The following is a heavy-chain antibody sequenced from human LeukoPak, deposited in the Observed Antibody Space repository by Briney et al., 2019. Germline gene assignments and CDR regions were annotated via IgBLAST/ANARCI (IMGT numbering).Heavy chain of an antibody. CDR3: ARDSGYSGYNDTSLDY. CDR2: IHHSGST. D-gene: IGHD5-12*01. J-gene: IGHJ4*02. V-gene: IGHV4-34*01. Sequence: PSETLSLTCAVYGGSFSGYYWSWIRQPPGKGLEWIGEIHHSGSTNYNPSLKSRVTILVDKSKNQFSLKLSSVTAADTAVYYCARDSGYSGYNDTSLDYWGQGTLVTVSS. CDR1: GGSFSGYY.